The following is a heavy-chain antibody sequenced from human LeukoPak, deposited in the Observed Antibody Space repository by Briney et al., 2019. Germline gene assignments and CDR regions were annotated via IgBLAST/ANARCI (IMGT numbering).Heavy chain of an antibody. CDR3: GRETDFGVVTN. CDR1: GDSVSSNGAS. D-gene: IGHD3-3*01. V-gene: IGHV6-1*01. J-gene: IGHJ4*02. Sequence: SQTLSLTCAISGDSVSSNGASWNWIRQSPSRGLEWLGRTYYRSQQWHSDYAPSVKGRITLNPDTSKNQFSLQLNSMTPEDAAVYYCGRETDFGVVTNWGQGTLVTVSS. CDR2: TYYRSQQWHS.